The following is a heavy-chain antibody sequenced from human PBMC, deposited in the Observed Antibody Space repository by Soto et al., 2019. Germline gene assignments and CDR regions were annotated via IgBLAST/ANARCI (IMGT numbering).Heavy chain of an antibody. CDR3: ARWGTVDTAILRYYYYGMDV. V-gene: IGHV1-8*01. CDR1: GYTFTSYD. Sequence: GASVKVSCKASGYTFTSYDINWVRQATGQGLEWMGWMNPNSGNTGYAQKFQGRVTMTRNTSISTAYMELSSLRSEDTAVYYCARWGTVDTAILRYYYYGMDVWGQGTTVTVSS. D-gene: IGHD5-18*01. CDR2: MNPNSGNT. J-gene: IGHJ6*02.